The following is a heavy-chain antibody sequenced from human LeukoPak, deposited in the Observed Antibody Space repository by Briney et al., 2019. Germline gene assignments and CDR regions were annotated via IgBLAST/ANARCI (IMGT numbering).Heavy chain of an antibody. J-gene: IGHJ4*02. V-gene: IGHV3-53*04. CDR2: IYIGNNP. CDR1: GLTVSSSY. Sequence: GGSLRLSCAASGLTVSSSYMSWVRQAPGKGLEWVSIIYIGNNPHYTDSVKGRFTISRHNSKNTLYLQMNNLRAEDTAVYYCARVRPWVFDYWGQGTLVTVSS. CDR3: ARVRPWVFDY.